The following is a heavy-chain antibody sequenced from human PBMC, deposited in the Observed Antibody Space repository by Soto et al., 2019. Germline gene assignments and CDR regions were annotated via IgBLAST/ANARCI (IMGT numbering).Heavy chain of an antibody. D-gene: IGHD3-3*01. V-gene: IGHV3-23*01. Sequence: GGSLRLSCAASGFTFSSYAMSWVRQAPGKGLEWVSAISGSGGSTYYADSVKGRFTISRDNSKNTLYLQMNSLRAEDTAVYYCAKDPLSYYDFWSGYRLGNFDYWGQGTLVTVSS. CDR1: GFTFSSYA. CDR3: AKDPLSYYDFWSGYRLGNFDY. CDR2: ISGSGGST. J-gene: IGHJ4*02.